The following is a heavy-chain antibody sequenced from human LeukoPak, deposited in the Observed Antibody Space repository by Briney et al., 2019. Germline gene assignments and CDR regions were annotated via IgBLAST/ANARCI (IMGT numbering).Heavy chain of an antibody. CDR1: GFIFSTYW. D-gene: IGHD4-17*01. CDR3: AREGDYGDYYFDY. Sequence: GGSPRLSCAASGFIFSTYWMSWVRQAPGKGLEWLANINQDGGEKYYVDSVKGRFTISRDNAKNSLYLQMNSLRAEDTAVYYCAREGDYGDYYFDYWGQGTLVTVSS. J-gene: IGHJ4*02. V-gene: IGHV3-7*01. CDR2: INQDGGEK.